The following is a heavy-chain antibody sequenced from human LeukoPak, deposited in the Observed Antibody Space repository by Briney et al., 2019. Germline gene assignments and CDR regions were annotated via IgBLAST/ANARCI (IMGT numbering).Heavy chain of an antibody. D-gene: IGHD2-2*01. CDR2: IYSGGST. Sequence: GGSLRLSCAASGFTVSSNYMSWVRQAPGKGLEWVSVIYSGGSTYYADSVKGRFTISRDNSKNTLYLQMNSLRAEDTAVYYCARGPDIVVVPAARVFDYWGQGTLVTVSS. CDR3: ARGPDIVVVPAARVFDY. V-gene: IGHV3-66*01. J-gene: IGHJ4*02. CDR1: GFTVSSNY.